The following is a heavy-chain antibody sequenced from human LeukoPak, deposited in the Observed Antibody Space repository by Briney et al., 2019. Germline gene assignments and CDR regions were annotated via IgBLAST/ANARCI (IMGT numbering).Heavy chain of an antibody. CDR3: ARGVATNY. Sequence: ASVKVSCKASGYTFTSYDINWVRQATGQGLEWMGWMNPDSGDTDYAQKFQGRVTMTRNTSISTAYMVLSSLRSEDTAVYYCARGVATNYWGQGTLVTVSS. D-gene: IGHD5-12*01. V-gene: IGHV1-8*01. CDR2: MNPDSGDT. CDR1: GYTFTSYD. J-gene: IGHJ4*02.